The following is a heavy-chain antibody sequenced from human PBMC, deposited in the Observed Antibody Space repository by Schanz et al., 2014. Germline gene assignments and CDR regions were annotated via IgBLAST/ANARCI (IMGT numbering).Heavy chain of an antibody. CDR1: GFIFSNYG. CDR3: ARRASCSRIGCPFDS. Sequence: QVQLVESGGGVVQPGGSLRLSCAASGFIFSNYGMHWVRQAPGKGLEWVAVIWSDGSGKYYADSVKGRFTISRDNSKNSLYLQMNSLKTEDTAMYYCARRASCSRIGCPFDSWGQGTLVTVSS. V-gene: IGHV3-33*01. J-gene: IGHJ4*02. CDR2: IWSDGSGK. D-gene: IGHD2-2*01.